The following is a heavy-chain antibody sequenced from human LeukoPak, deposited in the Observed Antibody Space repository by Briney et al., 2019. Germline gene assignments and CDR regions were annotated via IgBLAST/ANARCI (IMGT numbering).Heavy chain of an antibody. CDR3: AKFLIHSSSLFDY. J-gene: IGHJ4*02. Sequence: GGSLRLSCAASGVTFSSYAMSWVRQAPGKGLEWVSAISGSGGSTYYADSLKGRFTISRDNSKNTLYLQMNSLRAEDTAVYYCAKFLIHSSSLFDYWGQGTLVTVSS. CDR2: ISGSGGST. CDR1: GVTFSSYA. D-gene: IGHD6-6*01. V-gene: IGHV3-23*01.